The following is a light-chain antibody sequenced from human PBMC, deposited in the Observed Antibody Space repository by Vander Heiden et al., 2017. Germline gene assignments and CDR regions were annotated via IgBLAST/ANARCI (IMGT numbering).Light chain of an antibody. V-gene: IGKV1-5*03. CDR2: KAS. CDR3: QQYNSYSWT. CDR1: QSISSW. Sequence: DIQMTASPSTLSASVGDRVTITCRASQSISSWLAWYQQKPGKAPKLLIYKASSLESGVPSRFSGSGSGTEFTLTISSLQPDDFATYYCQQYNSYSWTFGQGTKVEIK. J-gene: IGKJ1*01.